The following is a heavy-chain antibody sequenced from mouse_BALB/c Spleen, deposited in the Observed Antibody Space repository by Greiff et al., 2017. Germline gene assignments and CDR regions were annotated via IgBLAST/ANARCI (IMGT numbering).Heavy chain of an antibody. CDR1: GFSLTSYG. CDR2: IWSGGST. Sequence: VKLMESGPGLVQPSQSLSITCTVSGFSLTSYGVHWVRQSPGKGLEWLGVIWSGGSTDYNAAFISRLSISKDNSKSQVFFKMNSLQANDTAIYYCARAFTTATFFDYWGQGTTLTVSS. CDR3: ARAFTTATFFDY. V-gene: IGHV2-2*02. J-gene: IGHJ2*01. D-gene: IGHD1-2*01.